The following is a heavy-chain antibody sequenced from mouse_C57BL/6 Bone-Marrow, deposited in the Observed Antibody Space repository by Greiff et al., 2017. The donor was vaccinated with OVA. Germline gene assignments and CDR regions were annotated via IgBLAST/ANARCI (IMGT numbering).Heavy chain of an antibody. J-gene: IGHJ4*01. CDR1: GYTFTSYW. CDR2: IEPGSGRT. Sequence: QVQLQQSGAELVKPGASVKMSCKASGYTFTSYWIIWVCEGPVQGLEWSGDIEPGSGRTNYNEKFKSKATLTVDTSSSTAYMQLSSLTSEDSAVYYCARSGITTVEGDFAMDYWGQGTSVTVSS. D-gene: IGHD1-1*01. CDR3: ARSGITTVEGDFAMDY. V-gene: IGHV1-55*01.